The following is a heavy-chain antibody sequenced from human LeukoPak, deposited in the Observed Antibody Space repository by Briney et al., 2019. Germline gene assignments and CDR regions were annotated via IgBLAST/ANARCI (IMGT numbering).Heavy chain of an antibody. Sequence: SVKVSCKASGGTFSSYAISWVRQAPGQGLEWMGGIIPIFGTANYAQKFQGRVTITADESTSTAYMELSSLRSEDTAVYYCASPQDTVTTSLLVYWGQGTLVTVSS. V-gene: IGHV1-69*13. J-gene: IGHJ4*02. CDR1: GGTFSSYA. D-gene: IGHD4-17*01. CDR3: ASPQDTVTTSLLVY. CDR2: IIPIFGTA.